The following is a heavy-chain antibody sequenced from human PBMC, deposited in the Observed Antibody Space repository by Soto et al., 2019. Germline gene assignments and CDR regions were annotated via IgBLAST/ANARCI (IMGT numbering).Heavy chain of an antibody. J-gene: IGHJ4*02. CDR1: GFTFSSYG. CDR3: AKDRGRFGEGSFGY. Sequence: QVQLVESGGGVVQPGRSLRLSCAASGFTFSSYGMHWVRQAPGEGLEWVAVISYDGRNKYYADSVKGRFTISRDNSKNTLYLQMNSLRAEDTAVYYCAKDRGRFGEGSFGYWGQGTLVAVSS. D-gene: IGHD3-10*01. CDR2: ISYDGRNK. V-gene: IGHV3-30*18.